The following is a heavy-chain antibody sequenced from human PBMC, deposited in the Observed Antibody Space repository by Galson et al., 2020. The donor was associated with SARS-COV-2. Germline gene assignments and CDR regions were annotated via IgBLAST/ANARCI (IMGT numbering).Heavy chain of an antibody. Sequence: SETLSLTCSVSGGSISSDYWSWIRQPPGKGLEWIGFFHYDGSTNYNSSLKSRVTISIDTSKNQFSLNLTSVTAADTAVYYCARYTTSSVAFDYWGQGTLVTVSS. CDR3: ARYTTSSVAFDY. CDR1: GGSISSDY. CDR2: FHYDGST. D-gene: IGHD6-6*01. V-gene: IGHV4-59*08. J-gene: IGHJ4*02.